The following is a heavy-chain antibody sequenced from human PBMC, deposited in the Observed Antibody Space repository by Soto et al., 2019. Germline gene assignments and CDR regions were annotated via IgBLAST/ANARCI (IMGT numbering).Heavy chain of an antibody. CDR3: TRHQSSGWYVDAFDI. CDR2: ISAYNGNT. J-gene: IGHJ3*02. D-gene: IGHD6-19*01. Sequence: QVQLVQSGAEVKKPGASVKVSCKASGYTFTSYGITWVRQAPGQGLEWMGWISAYNGNTNYAQKLQGRVTITTDTSTSIAYMELRSLRSDDTAVYYCTRHQSSGWYVDAFDIWGQGTMVTVAS. CDR1: GYTFTSYG. V-gene: IGHV1-18*01.